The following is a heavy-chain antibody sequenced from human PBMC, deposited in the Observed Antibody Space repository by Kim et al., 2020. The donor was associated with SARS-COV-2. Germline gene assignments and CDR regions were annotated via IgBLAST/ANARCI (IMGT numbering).Heavy chain of an antibody. CDR2: ISSSSSYI. V-gene: IGHV3-21*01. Sequence: GGSLRLSCAASGFTFSSYSMNWVRQAPGKGLEWVSSISSSSSYIYYADSVKGRFTISRDNAKNSLYLQMNSLRAEDTAVYYCARGGVATIPFDYWGQGTLVTVSS. CDR3: ARGGVATIPFDY. CDR1: GFTFSSYS. D-gene: IGHD5-12*01. J-gene: IGHJ4*02.